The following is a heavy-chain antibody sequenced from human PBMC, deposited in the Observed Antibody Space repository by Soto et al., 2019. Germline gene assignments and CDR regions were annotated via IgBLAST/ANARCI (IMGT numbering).Heavy chain of an antibody. CDR1: GFTFSNAW. Sequence: GGSLRLSCAASGFTFSNAWINWVRQAPGKGLEWVGRIKSKTDGGTTDFAAPVKGRFAISRDDSKNMVYLQMNSLKTEDTGIFFCATGSYSSIFVARFGHLGHGT. V-gene: IGHV3-15*07. J-gene: IGHJ4*03. CDR3: ATGSYSSIFVARFGH. D-gene: IGHD3-3*01. CDR2: IKSKTDGGTT.